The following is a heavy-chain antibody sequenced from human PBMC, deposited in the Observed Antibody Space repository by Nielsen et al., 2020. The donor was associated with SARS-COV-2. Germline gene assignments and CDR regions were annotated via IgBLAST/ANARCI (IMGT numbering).Heavy chain of an antibody. D-gene: IGHD2-2*01. J-gene: IGHJ6*02. CDR3: ARGGGRRYCSSTSCYHHVYYYYGMDV. V-gene: IGHV1-2*06. Sequence: ASVKVSCKASGYTFTGYYMHWVRQAPGQGLEWMGRINPNSGGTNYAQKFQGRVTMTRDTSISTAYMELSRLRSDDTAVYYCARGGGRRYCSSTSCYHHVYYYYGMDVWGQGTTVTVSS. CDR2: INPNSGGT. CDR1: GYTFTGYY.